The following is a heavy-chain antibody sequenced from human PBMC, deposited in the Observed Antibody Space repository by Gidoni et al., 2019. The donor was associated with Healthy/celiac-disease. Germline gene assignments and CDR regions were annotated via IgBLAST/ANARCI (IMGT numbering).Heavy chain of an antibody. CDR3: TTDAAQPQWLVLGRRDYFDY. D-gene: IGHD6-19*01. J-gene: IGHJ4*02. CDR1: GFPFSNPW. Sequence: EVQLVESGGGLVTPGGSLRLSCAASGFPFSNPWMRSVRQAPGQGLEWVGRIKSKTDGGTTDYAAPVKGRFTISRDDSKNTLYLQMNSLKTEDTAVYYCTTDAAQPQWLVLGRRDYFDYWGQGTLVTVSS. CDR2: IKSKTDGGTT. V-gene: IGHV3-15*01.